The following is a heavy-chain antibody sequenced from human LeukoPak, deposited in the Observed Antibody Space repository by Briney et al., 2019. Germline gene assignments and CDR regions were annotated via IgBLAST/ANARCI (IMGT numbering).Heavy chain of an antibody. J-gene: IGHJ6*03. Sequence: ASVRVSCKASGYTFTGYYIHWVRQAPGQGLEWMGWISPNSGGANYAQKFRGRVTMTRDTSITTAYMELSSLKSDDTALYYCARVVTGVGLVIREGYYYYYMDVWGKGTTVTISS. CDR1: GYTFTGYY. D-gene: IGHD3/OR15-3a*01. CDR3: ARVVTGVGLVIREGYYYYYMDV. CDR2: ISPNSGGA. V-gene: IGHV1-2*02.